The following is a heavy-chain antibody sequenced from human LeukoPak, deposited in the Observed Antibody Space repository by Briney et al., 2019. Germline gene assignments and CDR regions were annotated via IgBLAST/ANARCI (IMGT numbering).Heavy chain of an antibody. CDR2: INSAGST. Sequence: GGSLRLSCAASGFSVSNNYMSWVRQAPAPGLDYVSFINSAGSTYYADSVKGRFTISRDNSKNTLYLQMNSLRVEDTAVYYCAGGRVWSGVFDMWGQGTMVTVS. CDR3: AGGRVWSGVFDM. V-gene: IGHV3-53*01. CDR1: GFSVSNNY. D-gene: IGHD3-3*01. J-gene: IGHJ3*02.